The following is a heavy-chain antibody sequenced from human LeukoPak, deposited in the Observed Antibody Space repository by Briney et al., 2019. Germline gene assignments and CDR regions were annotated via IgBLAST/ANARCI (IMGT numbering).Heavy chain of an antibody. Sequence: GGSLRLSCAASGFTFSIYSMNCVRQAPGKGLEWVSSISSSRSYIYYADSVKGRFTISRDNAKNSVYMRMNSLRAEDTAVYYCARALEGVMTTVSPLGDYWGQGTLVTVSS. V-gene: IGHV3-21*01. CDR1: GFTFSIYS. CDR2: ISSSRSYI. J-gene: IGHJ4*02. CDR3: ARALEGVMTTVSPLGDY. D-gene: IGHD4-17*01.